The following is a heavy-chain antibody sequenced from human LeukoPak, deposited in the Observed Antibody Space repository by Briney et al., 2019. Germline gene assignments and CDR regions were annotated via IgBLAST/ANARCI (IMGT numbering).Heavy chain of an antibody. Sequence: SETLSLTCAVYGGSFSGYYWSWIRQPPGKGLEWIGEINHSGSTNYNPSLKSRVTISVDTSKNQFSLKLSSVTAADTAVYYCARVRSGYLVDYWGQGTLVTVSS. J-gene: IGHJ4*02. CDR2: INHSGST. V-gene: IGHV4-34*01. CDR3: ARVRSGYLVDY. D-gene: IGHD3-22*01. CDR1: GGSFSGYY.